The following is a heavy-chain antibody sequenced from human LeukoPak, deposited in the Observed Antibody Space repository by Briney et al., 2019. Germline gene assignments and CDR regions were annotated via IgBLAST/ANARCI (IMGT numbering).Heavy chain of an antibody. CDR2: ISSSGSTI. CDR3: ASMGATTSRFDI. V-gene: IGHV3-11*04. Sequence: GGSLRLSCAASGFTFSDYYMSWIRQAPGKGLEWVSYISSSGSTIYYADSVKGRFTISRDNAKNSLYPQMNSLRAEDTAVYYCASMGATTSRFDIWGQGTMVTVSS. J-gene: IGHJ3*02. CDR1: GFTFSDYY. D-gene: IGHD1-26*01.